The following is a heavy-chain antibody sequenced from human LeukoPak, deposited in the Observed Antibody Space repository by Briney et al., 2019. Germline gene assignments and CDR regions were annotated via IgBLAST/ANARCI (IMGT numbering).Heavy chain of an antibody. V-gene: IGHV4-59*12. CDR1: GGSISSYY. CDR3: ARASKLNYYDSSGYHAFDI. CDR2: IYYSGYT. Sequence: SETLSLTCTVSGGSISSYYWSWIRQPPGKGLKWIGNIYYSGYTTYSPSLRSRVTISVDTSKNQFSLKLSSVTAADTAVYYCARASKLNYYDSSGYHAFDIWGQGTMVTVSS. D-gene: IGHD3-22*01. J-gene: IGHJ3*02.